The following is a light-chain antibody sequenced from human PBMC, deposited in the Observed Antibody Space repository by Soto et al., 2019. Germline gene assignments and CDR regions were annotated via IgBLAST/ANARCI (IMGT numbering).Light chain of an antibody. V-gene: IGKV3-11*01. CDR3: PQRSNWPRT. Sequence: EIVLTQSPATLSLSPGERATLSCRASQSVSSYLARYQQKPGQAPRLLIYDASNRATGIPARFSGSGSGTYFTLTISSLENQDFAVYYSPQRSNWPRTFGQGTKVAIK. CDR2: DAS. CDR1: QSVSSY. J-gene: IGKJ1*01.